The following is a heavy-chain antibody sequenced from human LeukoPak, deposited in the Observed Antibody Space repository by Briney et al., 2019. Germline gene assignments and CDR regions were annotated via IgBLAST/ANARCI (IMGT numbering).Heavy chain of an antibody. CDR2: IDYSGSP. Sequence: PSETLSLTCTVSGGPVSNSNYCWGWIRQPPGKQLEWIGSIDYSGSPLYNPSLKSRVTISVDTSKNQFSLKLSSVTAADTAVYYCARPLDCNYGGTAFDIWGQGTMVTVSS. CDR3: ARPLDCNYGGTAFDI. D-gene: IGHD4-23*01. J-gene: IGHJ3*02. CDR1: GGPVSNSNYC. V-gene: IGHV4-39*01.